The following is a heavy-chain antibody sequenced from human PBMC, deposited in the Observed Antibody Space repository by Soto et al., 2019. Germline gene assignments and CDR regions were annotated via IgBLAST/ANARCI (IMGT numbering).Heavy chain of an antibody. Sequence: QLQLVQPGAEVKKPGASVKFSSKASGYIFTNFYIHWVRQAPGQGLEWIGIINPNGGSTNYAQNFQGRVTMTRDTSTSTVYMDLSSLRSEDTAVYYCTRGLASGDYWGQGTLITVSS. V-gene: IGHV1-46*03. J-gene: IGHJ4*02. CDR2: INPNGGST. D-gene: IGHD6-6*01. CDR3: TRGLASGDY. CDR1: GYIFTNFY.